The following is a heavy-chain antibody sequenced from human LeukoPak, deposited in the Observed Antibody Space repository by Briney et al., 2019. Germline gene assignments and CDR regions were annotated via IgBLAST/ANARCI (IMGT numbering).Heavy chain of an antibody. J-gene: IGHJ4*02. D-gene: IGHD1-26*01. CDR3: ARASGGSYLFDY. Sequence: GGSLRLSCAASGFTVSTNYMSWVRQAPGKGLEWVSVIYGGGSTYYADSVKGRFTISRDNSKNTLYLQMSSLRAEDTAVYYCARASGGSYLFDYWGQGTLVTVSP. CDR1: GFTVSTNY. CDR2: IYGGGST. V-gene: IGHV3-66*01.